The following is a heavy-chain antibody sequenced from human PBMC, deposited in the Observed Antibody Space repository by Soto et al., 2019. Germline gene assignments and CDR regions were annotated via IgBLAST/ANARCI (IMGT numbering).Heavy chain of an antibody. CDR1: GFSLSTSRVS. J-gene: IGHJ4*02. D-gene: IGHD3-3*01. V-gene: IGHV2-70*17. CDR3: ARMIFGRSGEYYFDY. Sequence: SAPTLVNPTQTLTLTCTFSGFSLSTSRVSVTWIRQPPGKALEWLARIDWDDAKFFNTSLKTRLTVSKDTSKNQVVLTMTHMDPVDTATYYCARMIFGRSGEYYFDYLGQGILVTVSS. CDR2: IDWDDAK.